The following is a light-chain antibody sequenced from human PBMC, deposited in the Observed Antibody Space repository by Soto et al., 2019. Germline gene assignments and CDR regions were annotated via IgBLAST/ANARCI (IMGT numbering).Light chain of an antibody. J-gene: IGKJ3*01. Sequence: IQMTQSPSTLSASVGDRVTFICRASQDIRSELSWFQQKPGRPPKLLIYGASILQSGVPSRFSGSGSGTDFTLTIDSLQSEDFATYYCLQDNNYPRTFGPGTKVEVK. CDR2: GAS. CDR1: QDIRSE. CDR3: LQDNNYPRT. V-gene: IGKV1-6*01.